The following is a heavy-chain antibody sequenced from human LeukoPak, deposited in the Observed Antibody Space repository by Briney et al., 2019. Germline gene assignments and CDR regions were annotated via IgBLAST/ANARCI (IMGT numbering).Heavy chain of an antibody. Sequence: ASVKVSCQASGFSSTTKNGISWVRQAPGQGFEWMGWIKGTNDNTNYAQKFQGRVTMTRNTSISTAYMELSSLRSEDTAVYYCARGMAGGSAGVEAFDIWGQGTMVTVSS. J-gene: IGHJ3*02. CDR3: ARGMAGGSAGVEAFDI. D-gene: IGHD3-10*01. CDR1: GFSSTTKNG. CDR2: IKGTNDNT. V-gene: IGHV1-8*01.